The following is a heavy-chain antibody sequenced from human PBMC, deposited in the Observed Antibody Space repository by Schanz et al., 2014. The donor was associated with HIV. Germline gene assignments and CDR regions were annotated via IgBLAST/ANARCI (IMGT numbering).Heavy chain of an antibody. V-gene: IGHV3-30*18. Sequence: QVHLVESGGGVVQPGRSLRLSCVASGFNFNSYGMHWVRQLPGKGLEWVAVISHNGNNDYYAESVKGRFTISRDNSKNTLDLQMNNLKPEDTAVYYCAKAGLFFGQLWLGFFDYWGQGAQVTVSS. CDR3: AKAGLFFGQLWLGFFDY. CDR2: ISHNGNND. D-gene: IGHD3-10*01. J-gene: IGHJ4*01. CDR1: GFNFNSYG.